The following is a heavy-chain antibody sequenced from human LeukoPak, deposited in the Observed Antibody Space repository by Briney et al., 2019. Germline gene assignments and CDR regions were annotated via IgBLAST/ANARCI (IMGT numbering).Heavy chain of an antibody. J-gene: IGHJ4*02. Sequence: PGRSLRLSCAASGFTFSSYAMHWVRQAPGKGLEWVAVISYDGSNKYYADSVKGRFTISRDNSKNTLYLQMNSLRAEDTAVYYCARDRGWGLGYCSSTSCPGGYYFDYRGQGTLVTVSS. CDR2: ISYDGSNK. D-gene: IGHD2-2*01. V-gene: IGHV3-30*04. CDR1: GFTFSSYA. CDR3: ARDRGWGLGYCSSTSCPGGYYFDY.